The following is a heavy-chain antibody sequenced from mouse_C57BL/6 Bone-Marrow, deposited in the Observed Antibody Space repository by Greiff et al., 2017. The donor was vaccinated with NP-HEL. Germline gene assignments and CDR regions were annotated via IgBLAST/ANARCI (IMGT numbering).Heavy chain of an antibody. V-gene: IGHV5-16*01. Sequence: EVKLVESEGGLVQPGSSMKLSCTASGFTFSDYYMAWVRQVPEKGLEWVANINYDGSSTYYLDSLKSRFIISRDNAKNILYLQMSSLKSEDTATYYCARGPYYYGSVYFDYWGQGTTLTVSS. CDR3: ARGPYYYGSVYFDY. CDR1: GFTFSDYY. D-gene: IGHD1-1*01. J-gene: IGHJ2*01. CDR2: INYDGSST.